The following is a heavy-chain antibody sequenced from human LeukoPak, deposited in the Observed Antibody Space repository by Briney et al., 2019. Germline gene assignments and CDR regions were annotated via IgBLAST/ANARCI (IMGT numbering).Heavy chain of an antibody. D-gene: IGHD3-22*01. CDR3: AGTPTTYYYDSSGYYWGFDY. CDR1: GGSFSGYY. V-gene: IGHV4-34*01. Sequence: SETLSLTCAVYGGSFSGYYWSWIRQPPGKGLEWIGEINHSGSTNYNPSLKSRVTISVDTSKNQFSLKLSSVTAADTAVYYCAGTPTTYYYDSSGYYWGFDYWGQGTLVTVSS. J-gene: IGHJ4*02. CDR2: INHSGST.